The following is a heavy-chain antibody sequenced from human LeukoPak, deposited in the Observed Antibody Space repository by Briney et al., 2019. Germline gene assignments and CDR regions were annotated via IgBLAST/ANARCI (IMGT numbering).Heavy chain of an antibody. D-gene: IGHD3-22*01. Sequence: GGSLRLSCAASGFTFSSYAMSWVRQAPGKGLEWVSAISGSGGSTYYADSVKGRFTISRDNSKNTLYLQMNSLRAEDTAVYYCARVIGSWLSNPWGDYFDYWGQGTLVTVSS. V-gene: IGHV3-23*01. CDR1: GFTFSSYA. J-gene: IGHJ4*02. CDR3: ARVIGSWLSNPWGDYFDY. CDR2: ISGSGGST.